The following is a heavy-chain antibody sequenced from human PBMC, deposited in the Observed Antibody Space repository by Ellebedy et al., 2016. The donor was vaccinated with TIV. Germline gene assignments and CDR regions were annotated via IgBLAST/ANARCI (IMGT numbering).Heavy chain of an antibody. CDR2: INVYSGKA. Sequence: AASVKVSCKASGYTFTNHNINWVRQAPGQGLEWMGWINVYSGKANYAQKFQGVVTMTTDTSTTTAYMELRSLSADDTAVYYCAREESLTSRWLESGFDFWGQGTLVTVSS. V-gene: IGHV1-18*01. CDR3: AREESLTSRWLESGFDF. CDR1: GYTFTNHN. D-gene: IGHD5-24*01. J-gene: IGHJ3*01.